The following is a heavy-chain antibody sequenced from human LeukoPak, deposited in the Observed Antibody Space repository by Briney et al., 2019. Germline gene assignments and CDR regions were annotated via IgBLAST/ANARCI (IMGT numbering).Heavy chain of an antibody. CDR3: ARQELAAAGTVDY. D-gene: IGHD6-13*01. CDR1: GGSISSSSYY. V-gene: IGHV4-39*01. Sequence: SETLSLTCTVSGGSISSSSYYWGWIRQPPGKGLEWIGSIYYSGSTYYNPSLKSRVTISVDTSKNLFSLKLSSVTAADTAVYYCARQELAAAGTVDYWGQGTLVTVSS. J-gene: IGHJ4*02. CDR2: IYYSGST.